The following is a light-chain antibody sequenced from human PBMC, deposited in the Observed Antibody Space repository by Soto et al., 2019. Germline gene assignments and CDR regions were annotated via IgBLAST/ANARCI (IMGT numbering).Light chain of an antibody. Sequence: EIVMTQSPATLSVSPGERATLSCRASQSVTTNLAWYQHKPGQAPRLLIYGASTRATDTPARLSGSGSGTGFTLTIDSLQSEDFAVYYCHQYDDWLWTFGQGTKVEIK. J-gene: IGKJ1*01. CDR1: QSVTTN. CDR3: HQYDDWLWT. CDR2: GAS. V-gene: IGKV3-15*01.